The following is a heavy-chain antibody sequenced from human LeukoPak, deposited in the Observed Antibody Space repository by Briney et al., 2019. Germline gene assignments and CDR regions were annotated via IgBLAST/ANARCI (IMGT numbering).Heavy chain of an antibody. D-gene: IGHD3-3*01. V-gene: IGHV1-18*01. CDR2: ISAYNGNT. J-gene: IGHJ4*02. Sequence: GASVKVSCKASGYTFTSYGISWVRQAPGQGLEWMGWISAYNGNTNYAQKLQGRVTMTTDTSTSTAYMELRGLRSDDTAVYYCARGSNVLRFLEWLSNSDYWGQGTLVTVSS. CDR1: GYTFTSYG. CDR3: ARGSNVLRFLEWLSNSDY.